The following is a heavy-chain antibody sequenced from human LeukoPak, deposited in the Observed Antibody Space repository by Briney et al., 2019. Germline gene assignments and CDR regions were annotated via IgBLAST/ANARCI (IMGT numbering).Heavy chain of an antibody. Sequence: SETLSLTCAVSGGSISSSNWWSWIRQPPGKGLEWIGEIYHSGSTNYNPSLKSRVTISVDTSKNQFSLKLSSVTAADTAVYYCARDRRGSGYYYVDYWGQGTLVTVSS. J-gene: IGHJ4*02. CDR3: ARDRRGSGYYYVDY. CDR2: IYHSGST. D-gene: IGHD3-3*01. CDR1: GGSISSSNW. V-gene: IGHV4-4*02.